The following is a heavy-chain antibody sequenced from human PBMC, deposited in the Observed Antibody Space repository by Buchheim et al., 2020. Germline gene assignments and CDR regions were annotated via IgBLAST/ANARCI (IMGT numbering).Heavy chain of an antibody. V-gene: IGHV3-30*04. CDR3: ARVRCSSTSCGSYYYYGMDV. D-gene: IGHD2-2*01. CDR1: GFTFSSYA. J-gene: IGHJ6*02. Sequence: QVQLVESGGGVVQPGRSLRLSCAASGFTFSSYAMHWVRQAPGKGLEWVAVISYDGSNKYYADSVKGRFTISRDNSKNTLYLQMNSLRAEDTAVYYCARVRCSSTSCGSYYYYGMDVWGQGTT. CDR2: ISYDGSNK.